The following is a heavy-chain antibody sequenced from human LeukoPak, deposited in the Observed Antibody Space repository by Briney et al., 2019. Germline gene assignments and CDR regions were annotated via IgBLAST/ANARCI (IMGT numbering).Heavy chain of an antibody. J-gene: IGHJ4*02. Sequence: PSQTLSLTCAVSGGPFSGYFWSWIRQSSGKGLEWIGEIHNSGTTNYNPSLNSRVTISEDTSKNQFYLNLSSVTAADTAVYYCARRYYYNLGSFPFDFWGQGTLVTVSS. CDR2: IHNSGTT. V-gene: IGHV4-34*01. CDR1: GGPFSGYF. CDR3: ARRYYYNLGSFPFDF. D-gene: IGHD3-10*01.